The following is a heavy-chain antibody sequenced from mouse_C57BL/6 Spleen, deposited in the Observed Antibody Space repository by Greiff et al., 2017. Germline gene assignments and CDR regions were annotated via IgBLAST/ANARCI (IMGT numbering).Heavy chain of an antibody. V-gene: IGHV2-9-1*01. CDR2: ICTGGGT. D-gene: IGHD2-2*01. Sequence: VQLVESGPGLVAPSQSLSITCTVSGFSFTSYAISWVRQPPGKGLEWLGVICTGGGTNYNSALKSRLNISKDDSKSQVFLKMNSLQTADTARYYCAAISGYDDWFAYWGQGTLVTVSA. CDR1: GFSFTSYA. CDR3: AAISGYDDWFAY. J-gene: IGHJ3*01.